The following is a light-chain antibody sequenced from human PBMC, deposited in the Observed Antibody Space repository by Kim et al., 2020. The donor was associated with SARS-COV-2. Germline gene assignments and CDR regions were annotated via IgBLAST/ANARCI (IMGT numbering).Light chain of an antibody. CDR1: KLGDTY. V-gene: IGLV3-1*01. CDR2: QDT. CDR3: QAWDSSIVL. J-gene: IGLJ2*01. Sequence: SYELTQPPSVSVSPGQTASITCSGYKLGDTYVCWYQQKPGQSPVLVIYQDTKRPPGIPERFSGSNSGNTASLTISGTQAMDEADYYCQAWDSSIVLFGGGTKLTVL.